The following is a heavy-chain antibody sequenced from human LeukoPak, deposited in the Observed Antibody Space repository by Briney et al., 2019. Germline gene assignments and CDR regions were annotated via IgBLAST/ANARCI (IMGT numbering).Heavy chain of an antibody. CDR3: AREVDAAAAYNWFDP. V-gene: IGHV4-39*07. J-gene: IGHJ5*02. CDR2: IYYSGNT. CDR1: GGSITSSSYY. Sequence: SETLSLTCTVSGGSITSSSYYWGWIRQPPGKGLEWIGSIYYSGNTYYNPSLKSRVTISVDTSKNQFSLRLSSVTAADTAVYYCAREVDAAAAYNWFDPWGQGTLVTVSS. D-gene: IGHD2-2*01.